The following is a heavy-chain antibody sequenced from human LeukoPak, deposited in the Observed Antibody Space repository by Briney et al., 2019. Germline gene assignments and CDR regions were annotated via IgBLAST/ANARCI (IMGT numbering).Heavy chain of an antibody. CDR1: GFTFSTYA. Sequence: PGGSLRLSCAVSGFTFSTYAMNWVRQAPGKGLEWVAVISYDGSNKYYADSVKGRFTISRDNSKNTLYLQMNSLRAEDTAVYYCAKDLVSGRNPVLRNWYYGMDVWGQGTTVTVSS. CDR3: AKDLVSGRNPVLRNWYYGMDV. V-gene: IGHV3-30*18. CDR2: ISYDGSNK. J-gene: IGHJ6*02. D-gene: IGHD4-23*01.